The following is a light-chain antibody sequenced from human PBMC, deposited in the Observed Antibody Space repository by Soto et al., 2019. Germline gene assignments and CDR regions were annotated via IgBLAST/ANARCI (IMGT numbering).Light chain of an antibody. Sequence: DIQMTQSPSSLSASVGDRVTITCRASQGVTVYLNWYQQKPGKAPRLLIFGTSSLQSGVPARFSGSGSGTDFTLTITSLQPEDFATYYCQQSYRTPRTFGQGTKVDIK. J-gene: IGKJ1*01. CDR3: QQSYRTPRT. V-gene: IGKV1-39*01. CDR2: GTS. CDR1: QGVTVY.